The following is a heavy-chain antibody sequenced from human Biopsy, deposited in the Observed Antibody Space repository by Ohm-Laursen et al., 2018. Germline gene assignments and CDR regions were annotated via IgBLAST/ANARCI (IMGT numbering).Heavy chain of an antibody. CDR1: GDSIATFNYY. CDR3: ARIYFYGLGSSDYFFDS. Sequence: GTLSLTCSASGDSIATFNYYWGWVRQPPGKGLEWLATIFFSGTTYFSRTLESRLTISQDTSSNQFSLRLKYVTAADTGVYYCARIYFYGLGSSDYFFDSWGQGTLVTVSS. V-gene: IGHV4-39*01. D-gene: IGHD3-10*01. J-gene: IGHJ4*02. CDR2: IFFSGTT.